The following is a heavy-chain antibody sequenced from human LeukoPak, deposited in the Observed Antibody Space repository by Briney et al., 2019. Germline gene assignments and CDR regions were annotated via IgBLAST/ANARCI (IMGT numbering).Heavy chain of an antibody. Sequence: PGGSLRLSCATSGFTFTIFGINWVRQAPGKGPEWVSYIDARSGITYYADSVQGRFIMSIDNAKEPVFLQMNRLRVEDTAVYYCARDGPAAGHAFDYWGQGTLVTVSS. CDR3: ARDGPAAGHAFDY. V-gene: IGHV3-48*01. J-gene: IGHJ4*02. CDR2: IDARSGIT. CDR1: GFTFTIFG.